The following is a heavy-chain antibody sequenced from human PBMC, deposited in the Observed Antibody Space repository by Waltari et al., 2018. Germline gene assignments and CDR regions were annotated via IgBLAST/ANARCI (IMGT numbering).Heavy chain of an antibody. D-gene: IGHD2-21*02. CDR2: INPRGEG. CDR3: ARGRVGDGDCLDS. J-gene: IGHJ5*01. V-gene: IGHV3-48*03. CDR1: GFIFSDYE. Sequence: EIQLVESGGGLVQPGGSLRLSCEVSGFIFSDYEMNWVRQAPGKGLGWVSLINPRGEGIYAEAGKGRFTISRDNSKSSLFLQMNSLRGEDTAVYFCARGRVGDGDCLDSWGQGTLVTVSS.